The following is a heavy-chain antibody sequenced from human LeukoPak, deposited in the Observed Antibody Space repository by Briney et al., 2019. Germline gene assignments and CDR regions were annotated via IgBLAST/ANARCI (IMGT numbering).Heavy chain of an antibody. J-gene: IGHJ4*02. CDR1: GGTFSSYA. V-gene: IGHV1-69*04. D-gene: IGHD1-26*01. CDR2: IIPILGIA. CDR3: TVDSGSYPGYY. Sequence: ASVKVSCKASGGTFSSYAISWVRQAPGQGLEWMGRIIPILGIANYAQKFQGRVTITADKSTSTAYMELSSLRSEDTAVYYCTVDSGSYPGYYWGQGTLVTVSS.